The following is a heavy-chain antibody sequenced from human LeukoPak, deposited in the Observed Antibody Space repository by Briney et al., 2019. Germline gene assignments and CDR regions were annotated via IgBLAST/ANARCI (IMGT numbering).Heavy chain of an antibody. Sequence: PSQTLSLTCTVSGGSISSGGYYWSWIRQPPGKGLEWIGYIYTSGSTNYNPSLKSRVTMSVDTSKNQFSLKLSSVTAADTAVYYCARDSDIVAYFDYWGQGTLVTVSS. CDR2: IYTSGST. CDR1: GGSISSGGYY. V-gene: IGHV4-61*09. D-gene: IGHD2-15*01. J-gene: IGHJ4*02. CDR3: ARDSDIVAYFDY.